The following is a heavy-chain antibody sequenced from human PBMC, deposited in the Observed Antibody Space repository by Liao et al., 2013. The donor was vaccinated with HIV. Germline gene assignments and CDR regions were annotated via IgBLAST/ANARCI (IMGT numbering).Heavy chain of an antibody. CDR2: INHSGKT. J-gene: IGHJ4*02. CDR3: ARGPRGTVTGPVRFDH. Sequence: VQLQQWGAGLLKPSETLSLTCAVYDGSFSGYYWSWIRQSPGKGLEWIGEINHSGKTNYNPSLRSRVTISVDTSKNQFSLKLNSVTAADTAVYYCARGPRGTVTGPVRFDHWGQGTLVTVSS. V-gene: IGHV4-34*01. D-gene: IGHD6-19*01. CDR1: DGSFSGYY.